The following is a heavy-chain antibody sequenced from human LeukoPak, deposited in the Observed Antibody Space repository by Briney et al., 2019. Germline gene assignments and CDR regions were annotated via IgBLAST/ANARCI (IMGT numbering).Heavy chain of an antibody. J-gene: IGHJ5*02. CDR1: GYTFTSYY. V-gene: IGHV1-46*01. D-gene: IGHD6-19*01. CDR2: INPSGGST. CDR3: ARDSRVTYAVAGTIWFDP. Sequence: ASVKVSCKASGYTFTSYYMHWVQQAPGQGLEWMGIINPSGGSTSYAQKFQGRVTMTRDTSTSTVYMELSSLRSEDTAVYYCARDSRVTYAVAGTIWFDPWGQGTLVTVSS.